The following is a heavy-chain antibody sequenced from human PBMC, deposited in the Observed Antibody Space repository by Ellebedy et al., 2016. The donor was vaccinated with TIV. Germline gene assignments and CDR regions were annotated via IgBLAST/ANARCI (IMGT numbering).Heavy chain of an antibody. CDR2: IYQDGGVQ. CDR1: GFSFRSYW. CDR3: ARRGSYGDYAVQINSWFDT. J-gene: IGHJ5*02. Sequence: GESLKISCAASGFSFRSYWMSWVRQAPGKGLEWVANIYQDGGVQYYVDSVKGRFTISRDNADNSLLLQMTSLRAEDTAVYYCARRGSYGDYAVQINSWFDTWGRGTLVAVSS. D-gene: IGHD4-17*01. V-gene: IGHV3-7*01.